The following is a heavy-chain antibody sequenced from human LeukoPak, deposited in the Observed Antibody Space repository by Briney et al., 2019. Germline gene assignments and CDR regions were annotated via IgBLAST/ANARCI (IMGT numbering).Heavy chain of an antibody. V-gene: IGHV3-74*01. CDR1: GFTFSTYW. J-gene: IGHJ4*02. Sequence: PGGSLRLSCAASGFTFSTYWMYWVRQAPGKGLVWVSRINSDGSTTNYADSVKGRFTISRDNARNTLYLQMNSLSAEDTALYYCTTGGILSGRYWGQGTLVTVSS. CDR3: TTGGILSGRY. CDR2: INSDGSTT. D-gene: IGHD2-15*01.